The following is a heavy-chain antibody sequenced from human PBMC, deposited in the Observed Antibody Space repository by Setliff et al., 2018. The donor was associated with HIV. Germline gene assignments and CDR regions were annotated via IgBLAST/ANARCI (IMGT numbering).Heavy chain of an antibody. D-gene: IGHD6-19*01. CDR3: ARDSSGWSPFDY. V-gene: IGHV1-3*01. Sequence: AASVKVSCKASGYTFTSYAMHWVRQAPGQRLEWMGWFNAGNGNTKYSQKFQGRVTITRDTSASTAYMELSSLRSEDTAVYYCARDSSGWSPFDYWGQGTLVTVSS. CDR1: GYTFTSYA. CDR2: FNAGNGNT. J-gene: IGHJ4*02.